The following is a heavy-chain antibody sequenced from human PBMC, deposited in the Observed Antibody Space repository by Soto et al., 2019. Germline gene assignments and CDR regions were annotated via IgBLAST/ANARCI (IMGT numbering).Heavy chain of an antibody. Sequence: EVQLVESGRGLVQPGGSLRLSCAASGFTFSHYWMTWVRQAPGKGLEWVANMKEDGSEKNYVDSVKGRFTISRDNAKNSLYLQMNSLRAEDTAMYYCARGGSESDYWGQGTLVTVSS. CDR2: MKEDGSEK. D-gene: IGHD3-16*01. CDR1: GFTFSHYW. V-gene: IGHV3-7*01. CDR3: ARGGSESDY. J-gene: IGHJ4*02.